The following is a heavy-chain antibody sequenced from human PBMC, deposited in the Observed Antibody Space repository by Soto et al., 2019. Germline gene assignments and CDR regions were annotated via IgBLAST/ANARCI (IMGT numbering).Heavy chain of an antibody. CDR3: ARDNNDFWSLYPLAFDY. J-gene: IGHJ4*02. CDR2: ISTSGNV. CDR1: GGSLTKYY. V-gene: IGHV4-4*07. Sequence: LSLTCTVSGGSLTKYYWSWIRQPAGKGLEWIGRISTSGNVVSKASLRSRLTMSVDTSKNQFSLRLTSVTAADTAVYYCARDNNDFWSLYPLAFDYWGQGALVTVSS. D-gene: IGHD3-3*01.